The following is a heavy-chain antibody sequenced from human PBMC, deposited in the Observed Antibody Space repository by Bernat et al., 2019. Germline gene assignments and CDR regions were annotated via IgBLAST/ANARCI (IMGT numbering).Heavy chain of an antibody. CDR1: GFTFDDYT. CDR3: AKDLTGYYGMDV. J-gene: IGHJ6*02. Sequence: EVQLVESGGVVVQPGGSLRLSCAASGFTFDDYTMHWVRQAPGKGLEWVSLISWDGGSTYYADSVKGRFTISRDNSTNSLYLHMNSLRTEDTALYYCAKDLTGYYGMDVWGQGTTVTVSS. CDR2: ISWDGGST. V-gene: IGHV3-43*01.